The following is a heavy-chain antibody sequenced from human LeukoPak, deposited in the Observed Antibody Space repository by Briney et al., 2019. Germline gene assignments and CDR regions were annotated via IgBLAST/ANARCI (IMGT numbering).Heavy chain of an antibody. V-gene: IGHV1-69*05. CDR3: ARDGRWSGTAMGY. J-gene: IGHJ4*02. CDR2: IIPIFGTA. D-gene: IGHD5-18*01. Sequence: SVKVSCKASGCTFSSYAISWVRQAPGQGLEWMGRIIPIFGTANYAQKFQGRVTITTDESTSTAYMELSSLRSEDTAVYYCARDGRWSGTAMGYWGQGTLVTVSS. CDR1: GCTFSSYA.